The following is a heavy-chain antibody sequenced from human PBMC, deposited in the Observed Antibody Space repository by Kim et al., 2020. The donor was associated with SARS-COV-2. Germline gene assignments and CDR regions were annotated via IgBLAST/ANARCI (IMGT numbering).Heavy chain of an antibody. J-gene: IGHJ3*02. CDR2: IYYSGST. CDR3: ARLQEAYYYDSSDGDAFDI. V-gene: IGHV4-39*01. D-gene: IGHD3-22*01. CDR1: GGSISSSSYY. Sequence: SETLSLTCTVSGGSISSSSYYWGWIRQPPGKGLEWIGSIYYSGSTYYNPSLKSRVTISVDTSKNQFSLKLSSVTAADTAVYYCARLQEAYYYDSSDGDAFDIWGQGTMVTVSS.